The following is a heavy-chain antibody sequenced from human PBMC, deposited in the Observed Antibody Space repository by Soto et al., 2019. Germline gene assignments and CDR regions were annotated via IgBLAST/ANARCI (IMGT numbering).Heavy chain of an antibody. Sequence: GGSLRLSCAASGFTFSSYSMNWVRQAPGKGLEWVSYISSSSSTIYYAASVKGRFTISRDNAKNSLYLQMNSLRAEDTAVYYCARDGDFWSGYPFMDVWGKGTTVTVSS. D-gene: IGHD3-3*01. J-gene: IGHJ6*03. CDR1: GFTFSSYS. V-gene: IGHV3-48*01. CDR2: ISSSSSTI. CDR3: ARDGDFWSGYPFMDV.